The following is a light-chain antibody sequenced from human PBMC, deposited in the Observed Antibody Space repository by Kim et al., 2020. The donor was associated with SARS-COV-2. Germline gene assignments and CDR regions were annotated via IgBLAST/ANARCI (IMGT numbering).Light chain of an antibody. J-gene: IGLJ2*01. CDR3: NSRDSNNNVL. CDR1: SLRSYY. V-gene: IGLV3-19*01. CDR2: GKN. Sequence: VDLGTIVSITCQGNSLRSYYATWYQKKPGQAPILVIYGKNNRPSGIPVRFSGSSSGNTASLTITGTQAGDEADYYCNSRDSNNNVLFGGGTRLTVL.